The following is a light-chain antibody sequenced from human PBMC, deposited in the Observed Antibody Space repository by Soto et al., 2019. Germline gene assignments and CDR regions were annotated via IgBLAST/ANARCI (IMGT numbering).Light chain of an antibody. CDR2: ADN. Sequence: QAVVTQTPSVSGAPGQKITMSCTGSSSNIGAGYDVHWYQQLPGAAPRLLIYADNNRPSGVPDRFSASNSGTSASLAITGLQGEDEAVYYCAAWDDSLNGWVFGGGTKLTVL. V-gene: IGLV1-40*01. J-gene: IGLJ3*02. CDR3: AAWDDSLNGWV. CDR1: SSNIGAGYD.